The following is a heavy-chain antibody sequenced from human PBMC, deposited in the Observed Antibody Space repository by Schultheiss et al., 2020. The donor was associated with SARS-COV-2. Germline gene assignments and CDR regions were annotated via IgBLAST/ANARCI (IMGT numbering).Heavy chain of an antibody. CDR1: GGSVSSGSYY. V-gene: IGHV4-61*01. CDR3: ASISHSYGDY. D-gene: IGHD5-18*01. J-gene: IGHJ4*02. CDR2: IYYSGST. Sequence: SQTLSLTCTVSGGSVSSGSYYWSWIRQPPGKGLEWIGYIYYSGSTNYNPSLKSRVTISVDTSKNQFSLNLSSVTAADTAVYYCASISHSYGDYWGQGTLVTVSS.